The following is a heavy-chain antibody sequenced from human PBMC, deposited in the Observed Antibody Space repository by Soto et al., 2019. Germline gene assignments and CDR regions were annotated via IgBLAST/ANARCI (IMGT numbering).Heavy chain of an antibody. CDR3: ARAMTTVTTIDY. Sequence: SETLSLTCAVSGGSISSGGYSWSWTRQPPGKGLEWIGYIYHSGSTYYNPSLKSRVTISVDRSKNQFSLKLRSVTAADTAVYYCARAMTTVTTIDYWGQGTLVTVSS. V-gene: IGHV4-30-2*01. CDR1: GGSISSGGYS. J-gene: IGHJ4*02. CDR2: IYHSGST. D-gene: IGHD4-17*01.